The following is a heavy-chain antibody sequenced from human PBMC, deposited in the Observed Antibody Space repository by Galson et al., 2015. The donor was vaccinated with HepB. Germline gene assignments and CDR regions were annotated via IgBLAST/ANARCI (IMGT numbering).Heavy chain of an antibody. D-gene: IGHD3-22*01. CDR1: GYTFTSYD. J-gene: IGHJ4*02. CDR3: ARGRYYYDISGYYVFNY. V-gene: IGHV1-8*01. Sequence: SVKVSCKASGYTFTSYDINWVRQATGQGLEWMGWMNPNSDNTGYAQNFQGRVTMTRNTSISTAYMELNSLRSEDTAVYYCARGRYYYDISGYYVFNYWGQGTLVTVSS. CDR2: MNPNSDNT.